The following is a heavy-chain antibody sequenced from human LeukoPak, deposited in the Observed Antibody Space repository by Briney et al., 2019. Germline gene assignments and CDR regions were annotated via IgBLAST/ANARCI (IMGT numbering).Heavy chain of an antibody. CDR1: GFTFSSYS. D-gene: IGHD1-26*01. J-gene: IGHJ6*02. CDR3: ARESGGGSYCSDPWLRCGMDV. V-gene: IGHV3-21*01. CDR2: ISSSSSSYI. Sequence: PGGSLRLSCAASGFTFSSYSMNWVRQAPGKGLEWVSSISSSSSSYIYYADSVKGRFTISRDNAKNSLYLQMNSLRAEDTAVYYCARESGGGSYCSDPWLRCGMDVWGQGTTVTVSS.